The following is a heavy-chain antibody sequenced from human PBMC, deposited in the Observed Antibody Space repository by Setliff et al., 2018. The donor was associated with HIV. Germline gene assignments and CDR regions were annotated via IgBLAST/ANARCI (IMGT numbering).Heavy chain of an antibody. J-gene: IGHJ4*02. V-gene: IGHV3-48*01. CDR3: TRTSRAAY. D-gene: IGHD6-25*01. CDR2: INNISSTI. Sequence: PGGSLRLSCVASGFTFSDYSMNWVRQVPGKGLEWVSYINNISSTISYADSVKGRFTISRDNAKSSLYLQMNSLRAEDTAVYYCTRTSRAAYWGRGTLVTV. CDR1: GFTFSDYS.